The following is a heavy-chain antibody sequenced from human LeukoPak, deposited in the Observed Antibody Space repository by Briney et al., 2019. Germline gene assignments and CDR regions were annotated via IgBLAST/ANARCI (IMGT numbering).Heavy chain of an antibody. CDR1: GGSIKINY. Sequence: SETLSLTCTVSGGSIKINYWSWIRQPPGKGLEWIGYGYYRGSTNYNPSLKSRVTISVDTSKNQFSLKLNSVTTADTAVYYCAREGDPGSGYNYGNWLDPWGQGTLVTVSS. D-gene: IGHD5-12*01. J-gene: IGHJ5*02. V-gene: IGHV4-59*01. CDR3: AREGDPGSGYNYGNWLDP. CDR2: GYYRGST.